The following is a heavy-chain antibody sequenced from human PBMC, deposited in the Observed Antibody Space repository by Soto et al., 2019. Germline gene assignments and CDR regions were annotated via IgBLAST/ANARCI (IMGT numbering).Heavy chain of an antibody. V-gene: IGHV3-7*01. D-gene: IGHD3-16*01. CDR3: VCGGNFFVY. J-gene: IGHJ4*02. CDR1: GFTFSTYW. Sequence: EVQLVESGGGLVQPGGSLRLPCAASGFTFSTYWMTWVRQPPGKGLEWVANINQDGSERYYVDSVRGRFTISRDNAKNSLYLQMSSLRAEDTAVYYCVCGGNFFVYWGQGTLVTVSP. CDR2: INQDGSER.